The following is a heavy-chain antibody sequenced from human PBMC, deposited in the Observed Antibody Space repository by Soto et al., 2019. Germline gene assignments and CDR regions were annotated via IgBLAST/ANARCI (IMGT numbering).Heavy chain of an antibody. V-gene: IGHV3-73*01. CDR2: IRSKANSYAT. CDR3: TRRSGTVTTVYSAFDI. CDR1: GFTFSGSA. D-gene: IGHD4-17*01. J-gene: IGHJ3*02. Sequence: EVQLVESGGGLVQPGGSLKLSCAASGFTFSGSAMHWVRQASGKGLAWVGRIRSKANSYATAYAASVKGRFTISRDDSKTTAYLQMNSLKTEDTAVYYCTRRSGTVTTVYSAFDIWGQGTMVTVSS.